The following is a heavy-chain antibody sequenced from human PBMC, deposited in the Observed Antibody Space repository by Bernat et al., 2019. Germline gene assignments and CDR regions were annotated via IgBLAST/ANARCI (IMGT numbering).Heavy chain of an antibody. D-gene: IGHD3-10*01. J-gene: IGHJ4*02. CDR2: IRSKAYGGTT. CDR3: TREAGSGSYYAHYFDY. V-gene: IGHV3-49*03. Sequence: VQLVESGGGLVQPGRSLRLSCTASGFTFGDYAMSWFRQAPGKGLEWVGFIRSKAYGGTTEYAASVKGRFTISRDDSKSIAYLQMNSLKTEDTAVYYCTREAGSGSYYAHYFDYWGQGTLVTVSS. CDR1: GFTFGDYA.